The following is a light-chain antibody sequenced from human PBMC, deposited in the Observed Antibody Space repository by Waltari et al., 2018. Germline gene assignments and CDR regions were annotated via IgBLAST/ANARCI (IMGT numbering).Light chain of an antibody. CDR2: WAS. CDR3: QQYYSTPLT. J-gene: IGKJ1*01. Sequence: DIVMTQSPDSLAVSLGEWATINCKSSQSVLYSSNNKNYLAWYQQKPGQPPKLLIYWASTRESGVPDRFSGSGSGADFTLTISRLQAEDVAVYYCQQYYSTPLTFGQGTKVEIK. V-gene: IGKV4-1*01. CDR1: QSVLYSSNNKNY.